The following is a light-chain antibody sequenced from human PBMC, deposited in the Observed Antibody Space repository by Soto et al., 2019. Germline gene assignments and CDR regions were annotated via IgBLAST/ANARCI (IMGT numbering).Light chain of an antibody. Sequence: QSALTQPASVSGSPGQSITISCTGTSSDVGGYNYVSWYQQHPGKAPKLMIYEVSNRPSGVSNRFSGSKSGNTASLTISGLQAEDGADYHCSSSTSSSPYVFGPGTKVTVL. CDR2: EVS. CDR3: SSSTSSSPYV. J-gene: IGLJ1*01. CDR1: SSDVGGYNY. V-gene: IGLV2-14*01.